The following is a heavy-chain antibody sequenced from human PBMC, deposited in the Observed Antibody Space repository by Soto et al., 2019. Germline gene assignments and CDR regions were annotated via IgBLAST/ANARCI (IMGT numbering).Heavy chain of an antibody. CDR3: ARTSAAGKYYYAMAV. Sequence: EVQLVQSGAEVKKPGESLKISCKGSGYSFTSYWIGWVRQMPGKGLEWMGIIYPGDSDTRYSPSFQGQVTISADKSISTAYLQWRSLKASDTAMYYCARTSAAGKYYYAMAVWGQGTTVTVSS. D-gene: IGHD6-13*01. CDR1: GYSFTSYW. J-gene: IGHJ6*02. CDR2: IYPGDSDT. V-gene: IGHV5-51*01.